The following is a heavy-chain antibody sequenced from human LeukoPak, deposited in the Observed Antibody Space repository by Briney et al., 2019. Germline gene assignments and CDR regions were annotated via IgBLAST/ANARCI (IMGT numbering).Heavy chain of an antibody. CDR1: GGTFSSYA. J-gene: IGHJ5*02. CDR2: IIPIFGTA. CDR3: ARGGGVVVVAATAFDP. Sequence: GASVKVSCKASGGTFSSYAISWVRQAPGQGLEWMGGIIPIFGTANYAQKFQGRVTITADESTSTAYMELSSLRSEDTAVYYSARGGGVVVVAATAFDPWGQGTLVTVSS. D-gene: IGHD2-15*01. V-gene: IGHV1-69*13.